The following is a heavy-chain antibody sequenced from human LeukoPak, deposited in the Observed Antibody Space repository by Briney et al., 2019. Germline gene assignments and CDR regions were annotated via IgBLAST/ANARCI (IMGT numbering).Heavy chain of an antibody. V-gene: IGHV3-49*03. CDR1: GFTFGDYA. Sequence: GGSLRLSCTASGFTFGDYAMSWFRQAPGEGLKWVGFIRSKAYGGTTEYAASVKGRFTISRDDSKSIAYLQMNSLKTEDTAVYYCTRSSGHDAFDIWGQGTMVTVSS. CDR2: IRSKAYGGTT. CDR3: TRSSGHDAFDI. D-gene: IGHD3-22*01. J-gene: IGHJ3*02.